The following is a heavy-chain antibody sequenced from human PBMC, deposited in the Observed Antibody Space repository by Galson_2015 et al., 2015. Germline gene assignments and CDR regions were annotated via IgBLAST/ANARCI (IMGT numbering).Heavy chain of an antibody. CDR1: GFTFSSYA. D-gene: IGHD3-3*01. Sequence: SLRLSCAASGFTFSSYAMSWVRQAPGKGLAWVSAISGSGGSTYYADSVKGRFTISRDNSKNTLYLQMNSLRAEDTAVYYCAKRHTICGVVSSRGDYFDYWGQGTLVTVSS. J-gene: IGHJ4*02. CDR2: ISGSGGST. CDR3: AKRHTICGVVSSRGDYFDY. V-gene: IGHV3-23*01.